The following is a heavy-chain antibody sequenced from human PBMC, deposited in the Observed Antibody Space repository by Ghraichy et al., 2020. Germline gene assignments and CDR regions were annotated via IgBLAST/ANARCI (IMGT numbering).Heavy chain of an antibody. CDR1: GGSFSGYY. D-gene: IGHD3/OR15-3a*01. J-gene: IGHJ6*02. Sequence: SQTLSLTCAVYGGSFSGYYWSWIRQPPGKGLEWIGEINHSGSTNYNPSLKSRVTISVDTSKNQFSLKLSSVTAADTAVYYCARGRQGLYYYYGMDVWGQGTTVTVSS. CDR2: INHSGST. V-gene: IGHV4-34*01. CDR3: ARGRQGLYYYYGMDV.